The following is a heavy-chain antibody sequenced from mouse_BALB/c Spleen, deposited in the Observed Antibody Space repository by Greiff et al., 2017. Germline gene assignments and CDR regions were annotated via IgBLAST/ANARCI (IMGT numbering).Heavy chain of an antibody. CDR2: IYPSDSYT. D-gene: IGHD3-3*01. V-gene: IGHV1-69*02. Sequence: QVQLKQPGAELVRPGASVKLSCKASGYTFTSYWINWVKQRPGQGLEWIGNIYPSDSYTNYNQKFKDKATLTVDKSSSTAYMQLSSPTSEDSAVYYCTRSLGQDYFDYWGQGTTLTVSS. J-gene: IGHJ2*01. CDR3: TRSLGQDYFDY. CDR1: GYTFTSYW.